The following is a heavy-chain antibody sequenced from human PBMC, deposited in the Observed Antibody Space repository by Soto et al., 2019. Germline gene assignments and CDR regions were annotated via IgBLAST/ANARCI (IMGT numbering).Heavy chain of an antibody. CDR3: ARDNGRAAAGYYYYYGMDV. Sequence: GASVKVSCKASGGTFSSYAISWVRQAPGQGLEWMGGIIPIFGTANYAQKFQGRVTITADESTSTAYMELSSLRSEDTAVYYCARDNGRAAAGYYYYYGMDVWGQGTTVTVSS. D-gene: IGHD6-13*01. V-gene: IGHV1-69*13. CDR2: IIPIFGTA. J-gene: IGHJ6*02. CDR1: GGTFSSYA.